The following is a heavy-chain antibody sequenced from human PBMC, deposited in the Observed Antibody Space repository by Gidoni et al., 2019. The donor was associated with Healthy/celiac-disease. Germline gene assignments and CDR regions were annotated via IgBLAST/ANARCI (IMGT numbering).Heavy chain of an antibody. Sequence: EVQLVESGGGLVKPGGSLRLSGAASGSTFSSYSMNWVRQAPGKGLEWVSSSSSSSSYISYADSVKGRFTISRDNAKNSLYLQMNSLSAEDTAVYYCARDRRPNSARAGSIDYWGQGTLVTVSS. J-gene: IGHJ4*02. CDR2: SSSSSSYI. D-gene: IGHD3-10*01. CDR3: ARDRRPNSARAGSIDY. CDR1: GSTFSSYS. V-gene: IGHV3-21*01.